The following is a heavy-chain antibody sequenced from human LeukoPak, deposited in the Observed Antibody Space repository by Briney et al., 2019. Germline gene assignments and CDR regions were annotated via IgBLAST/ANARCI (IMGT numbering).Heavy chain of an antibody. V-gene: IGHV4-34*01. CDR2: INHSGIT. CDR1: GVSFSDYY. CDR3: AGSSSITITLSP. Sequence: PSETLSLTCAVYGVSFSDYYWGWIRQPPGKGLEWIGEINHSGITNYNPSLKSRVTVSVDTSKNHFSLRLSSVTAADPAVYFCAGSSSITITLSPWGQGTLVTVSS. J-gene: IGHJ5*02. D-gene: IGHD4-11*01.